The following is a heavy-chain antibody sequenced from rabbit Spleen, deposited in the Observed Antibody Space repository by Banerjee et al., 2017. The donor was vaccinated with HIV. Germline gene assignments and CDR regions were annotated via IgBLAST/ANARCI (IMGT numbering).Heavy chain of an antibody. CDR3: ARDGDSGVAVYFNL. CDR1: GFSLSNNLV. D-gene: IGHD7-1*01. J-gene: IGHJ4*01. CDR2: IYTGSSGST. Sequence: QEQLVESGGGLFQPGGSLTLTCTASGFSLSNNLVMCWVRQAPGKGLEWIACIYTGSSGSTYYASWAKGRFTITRSTSLNTVTLQLNSLTAADTATYFCARDGDSGVAVYFNLWGQGTLVTVS. V-gene: IGHV1S45*01.